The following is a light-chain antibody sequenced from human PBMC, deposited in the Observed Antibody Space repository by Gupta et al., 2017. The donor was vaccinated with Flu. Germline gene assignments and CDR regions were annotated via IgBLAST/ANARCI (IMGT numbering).Light chain of an antibody. J-gene: IGLJ3*02. CDR3: QVWDNSSDHWV. CDR2: DNY. CDR1: DVGTKR. V-gene: IGLV3-21*02. Sequence: SYVLTHPPAVSVAPGQTARVSCGGNDVGTKRVHWYQQRPGQAPVLVVYDNYDRPSGIPERFSGAKSGNTATLTIRRVDAGDEADYYCQVWDNSSDHWVFGGGTKLTVL.